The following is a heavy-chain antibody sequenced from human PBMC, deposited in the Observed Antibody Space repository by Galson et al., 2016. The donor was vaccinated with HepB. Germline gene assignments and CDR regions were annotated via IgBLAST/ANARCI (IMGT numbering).Heavy chain of an antibody. CDR1: GYTFTTYG. Sequence: SVTVSCKASGYTFTTYGISWVRRAPGQGLEWLGWISTYNDHRNYAQKFQGRVTMTTDTSTATAYMELRSLRSDDTAVYYCAREVPTAGGFFDYWGQGTQVTVSS. D-gene: IGHD5-12*01. CDR3: AREVPTAGGFFDY. CDR2: ISTYNDHR. J-gene: IGHJ4*02. V-gene: IGHV1-18*04.